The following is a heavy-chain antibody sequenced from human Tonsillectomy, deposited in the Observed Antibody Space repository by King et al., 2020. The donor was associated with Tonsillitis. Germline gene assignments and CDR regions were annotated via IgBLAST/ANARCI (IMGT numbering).Heavy chain of an antibody. D-gene: IGHD4-23*01. J-gene: IGHJ3*02. Sequence: VQLVESGGGLVQPGRSLRLSCAASGFTFDDYAMHWVRQAPGKGLEWVSGISWNIGTFAYADSVRGRFTLSRDNAKNSLYLQMNSLRAEDTALYYCVKDTDYGGNLDAFDIWGQGTTVTVSS. CDR1: GFTFDDYA. CDR2: ISWNIGTF. CDR3: VKDTDYGGNLDAFDI. V-gene: IGHV3-9*01.